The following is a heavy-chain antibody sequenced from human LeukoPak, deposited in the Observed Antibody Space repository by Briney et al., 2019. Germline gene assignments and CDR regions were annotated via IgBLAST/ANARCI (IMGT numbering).Heavy chain of an antibody. D-gene: IGHD2-21*02. Sequence: ASVKDSCKASGYTFTSYDINWVRQATGQGLEWMGWMNPNSGNTGYAQKFQGRVTMTRNTSISTAYMELSSLRSEDTAVYYCAREKCGGDCYSGDFDYWGQGTLVTVSS. CDR2: MNPNSGNT. CDR1: GYTFTSYD. V-gene: IGHV1-8*01. J-gene: IGHJ4*02. CDR3: AREKCGGDCYSGDFDY.